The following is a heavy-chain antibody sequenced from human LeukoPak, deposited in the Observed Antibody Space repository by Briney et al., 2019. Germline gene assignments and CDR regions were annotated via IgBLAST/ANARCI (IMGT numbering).Heavy chain of an antibody. D-gene: IGHD5-18*01. Sequence: SETLSLTCAVSGGSFSGYYWSWIRQPPGKGLEWIGEINHSGSTNYNPSLKSRVTISVDTSKNHFSLKLSSVTAADTAVYYCARSGGYSYRTNRLDYWGQGTLVTVSS. CDR2: INHSGST. V-gene: IGHV4-34*01. J-gene: IGHJ4*02. CDR1: GGSFSGYY. CDR3: ARSGGYSYRTNRLDY.